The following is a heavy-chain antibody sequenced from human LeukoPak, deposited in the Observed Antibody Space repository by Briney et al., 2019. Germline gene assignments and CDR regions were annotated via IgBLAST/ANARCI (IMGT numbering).Heavy chain of an antibody. CDR3: ARARAYSSSWYYFDY. V-gene: IGHV4-30-4*08. Sequence: SQTLSLTCTVSGGSISSGDYYWSWIRQPSGKGLEWIGHIYHSGITYYNPSLKSRVTFLVDTSKNQFSLKVNSLTAADTAVYHCARARAYSSSWYYFDYWGQGTLVTVSS. CDR1: GGSISSGDYY. CDR2: IYHSGIT. J-gene: IGHJ4*02. D-gene: IGHD6-13*01.